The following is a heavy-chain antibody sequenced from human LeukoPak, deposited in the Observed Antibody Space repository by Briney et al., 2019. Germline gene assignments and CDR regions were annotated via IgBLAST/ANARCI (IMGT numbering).Heavy chain of an antibody. V-gene: IGHV4-39*07. CDR1: GGSISSSSYY. J-gene: IGHJ4*02. Sequence: SETLSLTCTVSGGSISSSSYYWGWIRQPPGKGLEWIGTIHYSGKTDYNPSLKSRVTISVDTSKNQFSLKLSSVTAADTAVYYCASQILTGYFLDYWGQGTLVTVSS. CDR2: IHYSGKT. CDR3: ASQILTGYFLDY. D-gene: IGHD3-9*01.